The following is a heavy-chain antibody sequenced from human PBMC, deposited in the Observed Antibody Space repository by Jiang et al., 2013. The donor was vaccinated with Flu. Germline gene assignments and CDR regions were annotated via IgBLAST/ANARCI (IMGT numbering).Heavy chain of an antibody. Sequence: RLSCAASGFTFSTYEMNWVRQAPGKGLEWVSFISGGGSRTHYADSVKGRFTISRDNTKNSLYLQMNSLRAEDTGLYYCARDYVIGYFDLWGRGTLVTVSS. CDR2: ISGGGSRT. CDR3: ARDYVIGYFDL. CDR1: GFTFSTYE. V-gene: IGHV3-48*03. J-gene: IGHJ2*01. D-gene: IGHD3-16*01.